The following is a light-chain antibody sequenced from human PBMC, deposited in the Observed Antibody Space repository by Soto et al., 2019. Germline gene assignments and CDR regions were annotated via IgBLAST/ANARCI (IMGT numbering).Light chain of an antibody. CDR3: CSYAGSSPLYV. J-gene: IGLJ1*01. CDR1: SSHIGSSNL. V-gene: IGLV2-23*01. CDR2: EGN. Sequence: ALTQPASVSGSPGQSITISCTASSSHIGSSNLVSWYQHHSGKAPKLIIYEGNKRPSGVSNRFSGSKSGKTASLTISGLQAEDEGTYYCCSYAGSSPLYVFGTGTKVTVL.